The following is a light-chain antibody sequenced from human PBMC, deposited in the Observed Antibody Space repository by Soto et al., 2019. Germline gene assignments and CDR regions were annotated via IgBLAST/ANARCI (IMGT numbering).Light chain of an antibody. Sequence: QSVLTQPASVSGSPGQSITISCTGTSSDVGGYNYVSWYQQQPGKAPKFMIYDVTNRPSGVSNRFSGSKSGNTASPTISGLQAEDESDYYCCSYTTSNTRQIVFVTGTKVTVL. V-gene: IGLV2-14*01. CDR2: DVT. CDR3: CSYTTSNTRQIV. J-gene: IGLJ1*01. CDR1: SSDVGGYNY.